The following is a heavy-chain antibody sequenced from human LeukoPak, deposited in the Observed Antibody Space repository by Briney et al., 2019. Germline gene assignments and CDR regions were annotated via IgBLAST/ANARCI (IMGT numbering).Heavy chain of an antibody. D-gene: IGHD2-2*02. Sequence: SVKVSCKATGGTFSSYAISWVRQAPGQGLEWMGMIIPIFGTANYAQKFQGRVTITTDESTSIAYMELSSLRYEDTAVYYCARGDIVVVPAAIGGADYYYYYMDVWGKGTTVTVSS. J-gene: IGHJ6*03. CDR2: IIPIFGTA. V-gene: IGHV1-69*05. CDR1: GGTFSSYA. CDR3: ARGDIVVVPAAIGGADYYYYYMDV.